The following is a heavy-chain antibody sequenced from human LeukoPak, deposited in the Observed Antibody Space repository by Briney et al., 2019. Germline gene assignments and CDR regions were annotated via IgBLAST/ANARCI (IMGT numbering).Heavy chain of an antibody. J-gene: IGHJ5*02. D-gene: IGHD3-10*01. CDR1: GYTFTSYY. Sequence: ASVKVSCKASGYTFTSYYMHWVRQAPGQGLEWMGIINPSGGSTSYAQKFQGRVTMTRDTSTSTVYMELSSLRSEDTAAYYCARDGYYYGSMEAENWFDPWGQGTLVTVSS. CDR3: ARDGYYYGSMEAENWFDP. CDR2: INPSGGST. V-gene: IGHV1-46*01.